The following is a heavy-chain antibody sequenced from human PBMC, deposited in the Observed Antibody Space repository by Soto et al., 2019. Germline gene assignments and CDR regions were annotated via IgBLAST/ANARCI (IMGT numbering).Heavy chain of an antibody. CDR1: GFTFSSYG. Sequence: GGSLRLSXAASGFTFSSYGMHWARQAPGKGLEWVAVISYDGSNKYYADSVKGRFTISRDNSKNTLYLQMNSLRAEDTAVYYCAKDRYYYDSSGFFFDYWGQGTLVTVSS. V-gene: IGHV3-30*18. CDR3: AKDRYYYDSSGFFFDY. D-gene: IGHD3-22*01. CDR2: ISYDGSNK. J-gene: IGHJ4*02.